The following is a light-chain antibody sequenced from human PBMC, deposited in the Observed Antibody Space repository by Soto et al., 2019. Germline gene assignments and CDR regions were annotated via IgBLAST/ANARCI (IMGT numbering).Light chain of an antibody. CDR1: QSISSY. CDR2: GAS. Sequence: DIQMTQSPSSPSASVGDRVTITCRASQSISSYLNWYQQKPGEAPNLLIFGASTLQSGVPSRFSGSGSGTDFTLTISSLQPEDFATYYCQQSYSTLWTFGQGTKVDIK. V-gene: IGKV1-39*01. J-gene: IGKJ1*01. CDR3: QQSYSTLWT.